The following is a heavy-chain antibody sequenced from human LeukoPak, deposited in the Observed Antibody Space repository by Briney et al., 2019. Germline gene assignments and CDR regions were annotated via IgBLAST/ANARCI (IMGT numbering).Heavy chain of an antibody. CDR1: GYTFTSYD. Sequence: ASVKVSCKASGYTFTSYDINWVRQATGQRLEWMGWINAGNGNTKYSQEFQGRVTITRDTSASTAYMELSSLRSEDMAVYYCAREGSSSYYYYMDVWGKGTTVTVSS. J-gene: IGHJ6*03. D-gene: IGHD6-6*01. V-gene: IGHV1-3*03. CDR3: AREGSSSYYYYMDV. CDR2: INAGNGNT.